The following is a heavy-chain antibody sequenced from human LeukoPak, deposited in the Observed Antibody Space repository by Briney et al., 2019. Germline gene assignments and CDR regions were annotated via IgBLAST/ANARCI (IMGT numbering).Heavy chain of an antibody. J-gene: IGHJ3*02. Sequence: GGSLRLSCAASGFTFSSYGMHWVRQAPGKGLEWVAVISYDGSNKYFADSVKGRFTISRDNSKNTLYLQMNSLRPEDTAVYYCAKDSGIAVAGTLRALDIWGQGTMVTVSS. CDR2: ISYDGSNK. CDR1: GFTFSSYG. CDR3: AKDSGIAVAGTLRALDI. V-gene: IGHV3-30*18. D-gene: IGHD6-19*01.